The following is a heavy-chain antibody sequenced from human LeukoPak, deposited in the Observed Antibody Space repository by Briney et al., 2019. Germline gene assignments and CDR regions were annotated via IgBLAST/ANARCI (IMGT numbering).Heavy chain of an antibody. D-gene: IGHD2-15*01. V-gene: IGHV3-7*05. J-gene: IGHJ4*02. CDR3: TRHPAEGDY. CDR1: GFTFSSYW. CDR2: IKRDGSEK. Sequence: GGSLRLSCAASGFTFSSYWMSWVRQAPGKGLEWVANIKRDGSEKYYVDSVKGRFTISRDKAKNSLYLQMNSLRAEDTAVYYCTRHPAEGDYWGQGTLVTVSS.